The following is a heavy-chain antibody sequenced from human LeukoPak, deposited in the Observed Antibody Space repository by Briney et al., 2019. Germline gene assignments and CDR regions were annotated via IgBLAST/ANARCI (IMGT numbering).Heavy chain of an antibody. Sequence: PGGSLRLSCSASGFTVSSAYMSWVRQPPGKGLEWVSVIYSGGSTYYPDSVKGRFTISSDNSKNTLYLQMNSLRAADPAVNDCARGGYGSGGYYNNFDYWGQGTLVTVSS. CDR1: GFTVSSAY. V-gene: IGHV3-53*03. CDR2: IYSGGST. CDR3: ARGGYGSGGYYNNFDY. J-gene: IGHJ4*02. D-gene: IGHD3-10*01.